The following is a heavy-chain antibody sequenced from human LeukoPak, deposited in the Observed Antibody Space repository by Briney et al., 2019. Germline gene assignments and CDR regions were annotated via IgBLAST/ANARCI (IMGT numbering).Heavy chain of an antibody. D-gene: IGHD3-22*01. CDR2: MNPNSGNT. CDR3: ARGDYDSSGYYTGEYYFDY. Sequence: ASVKVSCKASGYTFTSYGISWVRQATGQGLEWMGWMNPNSGNTGYAQKFQGRVTMTRNTSISTAYMELSSLRSEDTAVYYCARGDYDSSGYYTGEYYFDYWGQGTLVTVSS. J-gene: IGHJ4*02. V-gene: IGHV1-8*02. CDR1: GYTFTSYG.